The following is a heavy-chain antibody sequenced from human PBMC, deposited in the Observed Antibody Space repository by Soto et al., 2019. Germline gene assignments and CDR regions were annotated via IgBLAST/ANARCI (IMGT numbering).Heavy chain of an antibody. J-gene: IGHJ6*02. Sequence: QVQLVQSGAEVKKPGASVKVSCKASGYTFTSYGISWVRQAPGQGLEWMGWISAYNGNTNYAQKLQGRVTMTTDTSTSTAYMELRSLRSDDTAVYYCARDIVVVPAENNWIYTHYYYGMDVWGQGTTVTVSS. CDR1: GYTFTSYG. CDR3: ARDIVVVPAENNWIYTHYYYGMDV. CDR2: ISAYNGNT. D-gene: IGHD2-2*01. V-gene: IGHV1-18*04.